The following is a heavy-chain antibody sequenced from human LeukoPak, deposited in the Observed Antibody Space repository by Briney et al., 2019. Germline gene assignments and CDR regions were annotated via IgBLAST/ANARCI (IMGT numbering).Heavy chain of an antibody. CDR3: ASQHFWRRGLEI. CDR2: IYISGST. D-gene: IGHD3-3*02. V-gene: IGHV4-61*02. CDR1: GDSISRGNSY. J-gene: IGHJ3*02. Sequence: SETLSLTCTVSGDSISRGNSYWTWIRQPAGKGLEWIGRIYISGSTNYSPSLKSRVTISVDTSKNQFSLNLTSVTAADTAVYYCASQHFWRRGLEIWGQGRMVTVSS.